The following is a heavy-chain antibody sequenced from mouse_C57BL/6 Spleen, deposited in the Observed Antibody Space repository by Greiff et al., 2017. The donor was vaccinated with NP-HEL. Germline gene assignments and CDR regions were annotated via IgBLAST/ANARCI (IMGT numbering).Heavy chain of an antibody. CDR3: ARSRWLLKTDAMDY. J-gene: IGHJ4*01. CDR2: INPNNGGT. Sequence: EVQLQQSGPELVKPGASVKISCKASGYTFTDYYMNWVKQSHGKSLEWIGDINPNNGGTSYNQKFKGKATLTVDKSSSTAYMELRSLTSEDSAVYYCARSRWLLKTDAMDYWGQGTSVTVSS. CDR1: GYTFTDYY. V-gene: IGHV1-26*01. D-gene: IGHD2-3*01.